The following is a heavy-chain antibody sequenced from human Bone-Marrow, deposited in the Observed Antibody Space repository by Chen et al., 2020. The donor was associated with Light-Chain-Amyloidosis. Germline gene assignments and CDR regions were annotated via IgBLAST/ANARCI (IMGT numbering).Heavy chain of an antibody. CDR3: AKSSYSSSFFLDAFDI. V-gene: IGHV3-9*01. CDR2: ISCNSGSI. J-gene: IGHJ3*02. D-gene: IGHD6-13*01. Sequence: LVESGGGLVQPGRSLRLSCAASGFTFDDYAMHWVRQAPGKGLEWVSGISCNSGSIGYADSVKGRFTISRDNAKNSLYLQMNSLRAEDTALYYCAKSSYSSSFFLDAFDIWGQGTMVTVSS. CDR1: GFTFDDYA.